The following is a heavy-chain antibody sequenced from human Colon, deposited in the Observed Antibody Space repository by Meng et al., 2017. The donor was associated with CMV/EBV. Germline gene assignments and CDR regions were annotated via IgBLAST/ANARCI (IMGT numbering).Heavy chain of an antibody. V-gene: IGHV3-23*01. CDR1: GFTFSDYA. D-gene: IGHD2-21*01. CDR3: ARGCVTPCGGLSL. CDR2: ISGSGSSS. J-gene: IGHJ4*02. Sequence: GGSLRLSCVVSGFTFSDYAMTWVRRGPGKGLEWVAAISGSGSSSYYTDSVKGRFTISRDNSKKSLYLEMSGLGAEDTAVYFCARGCVTPCGGLSLWGQGTLVTVSS.